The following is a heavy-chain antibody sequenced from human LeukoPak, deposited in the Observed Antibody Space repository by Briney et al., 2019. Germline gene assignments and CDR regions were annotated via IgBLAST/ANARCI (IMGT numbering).Heavy chain of an antibody. CDR2: FYYGAST. V-gene: IGHV4-39*01. Sequence: PSETLSLTCTVSGGSISSGSYYWGWLRQPPGKGLEWIGSFYYGASTYYNPSLKSRVTISVDTSKDQFSLKLSSVTAADTAVFYCARGTFDIWGQGTMVTVSS. CDR1: GGSISSGSYY. J-gene: IGHJ3*02. CDR3: ARGTFDI.